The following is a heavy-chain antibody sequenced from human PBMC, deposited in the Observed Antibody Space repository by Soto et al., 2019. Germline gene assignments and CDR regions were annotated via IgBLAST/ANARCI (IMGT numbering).Heavy chain of an antibody. Sequence: QVQLVQSGAEVKKPGASVKVSCKTSGDSFSAFYLHWVRQAPGQGLEWLGWINPNGGDTKYAQKFRGRVAMTRDTSIRTSSLEQSSLKSDDTAIYYCARESGGATATLEYYYFYMDVWGKGTTVTVSS. J-gene: IGHJ6*03. CDR1: GDSFSAFY. CDR3: ARESGGATATLEYYYFYMDV. CDR2: INPNGGDT. V-gene: IGHV1-2*02. D-gene: IGHD1-26*01.